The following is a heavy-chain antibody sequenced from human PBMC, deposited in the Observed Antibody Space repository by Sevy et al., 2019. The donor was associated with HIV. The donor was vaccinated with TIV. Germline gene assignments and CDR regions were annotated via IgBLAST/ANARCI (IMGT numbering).Heavy chain of an antibody. CDR2: IKIKTDGGIT. V-gene: IGHV3-15*01. J-gene: IGHJ4*02. CDR1: GFTFSNAW. D-gene: IGHD3-10*01. Sequence: GGSLRLSCAASGFTFSNAWMSWVRQAPGKGLEWVGRIKIKTDGGITDYAAPVKGRFTISRDDSKNTLYLQMNSLKTEDTSIYYCTTDSRDRGLSALVDYWGQGTLVTVSS. CDR3: TTDSRDRGLSALVDY.